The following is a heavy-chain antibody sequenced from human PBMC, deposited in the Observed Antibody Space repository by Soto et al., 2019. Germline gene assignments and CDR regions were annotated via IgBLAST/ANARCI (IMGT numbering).Heavy chain of an antibody. CDR1: GGTFSSYT. V-gene: IGHV1-69*02. J-gene: IGHJ6*03. CDR3: ARSTMVRGVINPLYYYYYMDF. Sequence: SVKVSCKASGGTFSSYTISWVRQAPGQGLEWMGRITPILGIANYAQKFQGRVTITADKSTSTAYMELSSLRSEDTAVYYCARSTMVRGVINPLYYYYYMDFWGKGTTVTVSS. CDR2: ITPILGIA. D-gene: IGHD3-10*01.